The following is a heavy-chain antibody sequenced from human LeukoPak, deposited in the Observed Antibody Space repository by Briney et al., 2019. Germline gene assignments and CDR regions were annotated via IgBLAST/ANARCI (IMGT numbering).Heavy chain of an antibody. Sequence: GGSLRLSCAASGFPFSSYAMSWVRQAPGKGLEWVSAISGSGGSTYYADSVKGRFTISRDNSKNTLYLQMNSLRAEDTAVYYCAKVVVAAKRGNYFDYWGQGTLVTVSS. CDR3: AKVVVAAKRGNYFDY. J-gene: IGHJ4*02. CDR1: GFPFSSYA. D-gene: IGHD5-12*01. V-gene: IGHV3-23*01. CDR2: ISGSGGST.